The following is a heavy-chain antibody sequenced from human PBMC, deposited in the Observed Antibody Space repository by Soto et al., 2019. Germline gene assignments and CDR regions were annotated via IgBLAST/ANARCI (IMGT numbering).Heavy chain of an antibody. J-gene: IGHJ6*02. V-gene: IGHV3-30-3*01. CDR3: ARDWDIVLMVYAYGMDV. CDR1: GFTFSSYA. D-gene: IGHD2-8*01. Sequence: GGSLRLSCAASGFTFSSYAMHWVRQAPGKGLEWVAVISYDGSNKYYADSVKGRFTISRDNSKNTLYLQMNSLRAEDTAVYYCARDWDIVLMVYAYGMDVWGQGTTVTVSS. CDR2: ISYDGSNK.